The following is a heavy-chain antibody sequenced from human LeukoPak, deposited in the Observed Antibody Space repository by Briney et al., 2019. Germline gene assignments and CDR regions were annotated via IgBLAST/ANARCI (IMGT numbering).Heavy chain of an antibody. CDR1: GYTLIELP. J-gene: IGHJ5*02. V-gene: IGHV1-24*01. CDR3: TTDRLRSMIRGVLRSLEGFDP. D-gene: IGHD3-10*01. Sequence: ASVKVSCKVSGYTLIELPMHWVRQAPGKGLEWIGGFDPEDGETIYAQKLQGRVTMTEDTSTDTAYMELSSLRSEDTAVYYCTTDRLRSMIRGVLRSLEGFDPWGQGTLVTVSS. CDR2: FDPEDGET.